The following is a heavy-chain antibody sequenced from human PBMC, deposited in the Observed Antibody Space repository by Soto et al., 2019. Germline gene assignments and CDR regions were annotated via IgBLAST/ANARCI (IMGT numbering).Heavy chain of an antibody. Sequence: GGSLRLSCAASGFTFSSYAMSWVRQAPGKGLEWVSAISGCGGSTYYADSVKGRFTITRDNSKNTLYLQMNSLRAEDTAVYYCATGGEDYLFDYWGQGTLVTVSS. J-gene: IGHJ4*02. CDR1: GFTFSSYA. CDR2: ISGCGGST. V-gene: IGHV3-23*01. CDR3: ATGGEDYLFDY. D-gene: IGHD3-10*01.